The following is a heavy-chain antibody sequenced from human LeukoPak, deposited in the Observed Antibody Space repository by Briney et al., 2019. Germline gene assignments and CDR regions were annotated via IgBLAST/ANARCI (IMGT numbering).Heavy chain of an antibody. D-gene: IGHD3-16*01. CDR3: AKGLRLLDS. CDR1: GFTFSNYA. CDR2: ISGFDPGT. Sequence: QPGRSLRLSCAAPGFTFSNYAMSWVRQAPGKGLEWVSTISGFDPGTYYADSVGGRFTISRDNSKNTLFLRMNSLRAEDTAVYFCAKGLRLLDSWGQGTLVTVSS. V-gene: IGHV3-23*01. J-gene: IGHJ4*02.